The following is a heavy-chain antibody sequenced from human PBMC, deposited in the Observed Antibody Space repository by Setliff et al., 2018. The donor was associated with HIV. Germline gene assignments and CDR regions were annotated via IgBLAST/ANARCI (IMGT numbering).Heavy chain of an antibody. CDR2: ISSSGSA. V-gene: IGHV4-61*05. CDR3: ARGRTRTYFSHYYMDV. CDR1: GASISSPIYY. J-gene: IGHJ6*03. Sequence: SETLSLTCSVSGASISSPIYYWGWIRQAPGKGLEWIGHISSSGSAYYNPSLKSRVTISVDTSKNQFSLKLTSVTAADTAVYYCARGRTRTYFSHYYMDVWGKGTTVTVSS.